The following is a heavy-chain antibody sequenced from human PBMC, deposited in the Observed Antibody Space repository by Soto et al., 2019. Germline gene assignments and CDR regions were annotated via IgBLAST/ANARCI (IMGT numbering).Heavy chain of an antibody. CDR3: AKGLSRDNKWLSSPYPPVGY. J-gene: IGHJ4*02. CDR2: ISGSGGST. D-gene: IGHD3-22*01. CDR1: GFTFSSYA. V-gene: IGHV3-23*01. Sequence: PGGSLRLSCAASGFTFSSYAMSWVRQAPGKGLEWVSAISGSGGSTYYADSVKGRFTISRDNSKNTLYLQMNSLRAEDTAVYYCAKGLSRDNKWLSSPYPPVGYSGQGTLVTVSS.